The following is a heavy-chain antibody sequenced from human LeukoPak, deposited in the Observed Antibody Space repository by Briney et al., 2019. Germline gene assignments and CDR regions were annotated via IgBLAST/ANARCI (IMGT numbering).Heavy chain of an antibody. J-gene: IGHJ1*01. Sequence: GGSLRLSCAASGFTLSSYAMCWVRQAPGKGLEWVSAISGSGGSTYYADSVKGRFTISRDNSKNTLYLQMNSLRAEDTAVYYCAKPKYYYDSSGYYRRAEYFEHWGQGTLVTVSS. CDR3: AKPKYYYDSSGYYRRAEYFEH. CDR1: GFTLSSYA. V-gene: IGHV3-23*01. CDR2: ISGSGGST. D-gene: IGHD3-22*01.